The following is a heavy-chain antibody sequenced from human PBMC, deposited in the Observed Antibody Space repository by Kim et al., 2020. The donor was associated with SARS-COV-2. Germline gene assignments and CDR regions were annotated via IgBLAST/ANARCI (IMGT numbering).Heavy chain of an antibody. CDR3: ARDVEAWCNSLDAFDL. Sequence: DSVKCRFTISRDMSQNTLFLQMSSLGVEDTAIYYCARDVEAWCNSLDAFDLWGQGTMVTVSS. J-gene: IGHJ3*01. D-gene: IGHD2-8*02. V-gene: IGHV3-53*01.